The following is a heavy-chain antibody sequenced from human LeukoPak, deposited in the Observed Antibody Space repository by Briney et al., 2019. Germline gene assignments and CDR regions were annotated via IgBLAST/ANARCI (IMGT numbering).Heavy chain of an antibody. J-gene: IGHJ4*02. V-gene: IGHV3-23*01. D-gene: IGHD1-7*01. CDR2: ISGSGGST. CDR3: AKDTSSGTGTTY. CDR1: GFTFSSYA. Sequence: GGSLGLSYAASGFTFSSYAMSWVRQATGKGLEWVSAISGSGGSTYYADSVKGRFTISRDNSKNTLYLQMNSLRAEDTAVYYCAKDTSSGTGTTYWGQGTLVTVSS.